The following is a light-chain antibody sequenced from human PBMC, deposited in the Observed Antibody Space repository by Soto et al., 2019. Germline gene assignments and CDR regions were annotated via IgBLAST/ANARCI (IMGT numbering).Light chain of an antibody. CDR3: PQYDNWPPWT. V-gene: IGKV3-15*01. CDR1: QSVSSN. J-gene: IGKJ1*01. CDR2: GAS. Sequence: EIVMTQSPATLSVSPGEGATLSCRASQSVSSNLAWYQQKPGQAPRLLIYGASTRATGIPARFSGSGSGTEFTLTISTLQSADFAVYYCPQYDNWPPWTFGQGTKVEIK.